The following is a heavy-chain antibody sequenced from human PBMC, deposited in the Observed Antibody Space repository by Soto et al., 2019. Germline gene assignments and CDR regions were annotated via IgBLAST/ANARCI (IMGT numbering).Heavy chain of an antibody. J-gene: IGHJ3*02. D-gene: IGHD3-22*01. Sequence: SVKVSCKASGGTFSSYTISWVRQAPGQGLEWMGRIIPILGIANYAQKFQGRVTITADKSTSTAYMELSSLRSEDTAVYYCAGPPYYYDSSGSHSRAFDIWGQGTMVTV. V-gene: IGHV1-69*02. CDR2: IIPILGIA. CDR3: AGPPYYYDSSGSHSRAFDI. CDR1: GGTFSSYT.